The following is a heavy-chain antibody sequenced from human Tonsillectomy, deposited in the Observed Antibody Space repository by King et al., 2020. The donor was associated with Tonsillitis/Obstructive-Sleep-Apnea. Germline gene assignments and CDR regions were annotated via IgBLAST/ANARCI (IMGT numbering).Heavy chain of an antibody. CDR3: AREGTGDNRDAFDI. CDR1: GYTFTSYY. Sequence: QLVQSGAEVKKPGASVKVSCKASGYTFTSYYMHWVRQAPGQGLEWMGILNPSGGSKRYAQKIQGRLTMTRDTSTSTVSMELSRLRSEDTAVYYCAREGTGDNRDAFDIWGQGTMVTVSS. J-gene: IGHJ3*02. CDR2: LNPSGGSK. D-gene: IGHD7-27*01. V-gene: IGHV1-46*01.